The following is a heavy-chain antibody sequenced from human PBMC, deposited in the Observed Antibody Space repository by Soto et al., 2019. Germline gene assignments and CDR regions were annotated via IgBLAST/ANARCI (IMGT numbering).Heavy chain of an antibody. CDR2: IIPIFGTA. Sequence: QVQLVQSGAEVKKPGSSVKVSCKASGGTFSSYAISWVRQAPGQGLEWMGGIIPIFGTANYAQKFQGRVTITADEPTRTAYMVCSSLRCEDTAADCCAVGSDYGGKRRGEYWGQGTLVTVSS. D-gene: IGHD4-17*01. CDR1: GGTFSSYA. V-gene: IGHV1-69*01. J-gene: IGHJ4*02. CDR3: AVGSDYGGKRRGEY.